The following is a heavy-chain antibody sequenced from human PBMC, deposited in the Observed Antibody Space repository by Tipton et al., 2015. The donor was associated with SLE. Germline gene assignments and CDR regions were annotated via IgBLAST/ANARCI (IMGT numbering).Heavy chain of an antibody. Sequence: LRLSCTVSGGSISSSSYYWGWIRQPPGKGLEWIGSIYCSGSTYYNPSLKSRVTISVDTSKNQFSLKLSSVTAADTAVYYCARELYDFWSACDYWGQGTLVTVSS. D-gene: IGHD3-3*01. CDR3: ARELYDFWSACDY. CDR1: GGSISSSSYY. V-gene: IGHV4-39*07. CDR2: IYCSGST. J-gene: IGHJ4*02.